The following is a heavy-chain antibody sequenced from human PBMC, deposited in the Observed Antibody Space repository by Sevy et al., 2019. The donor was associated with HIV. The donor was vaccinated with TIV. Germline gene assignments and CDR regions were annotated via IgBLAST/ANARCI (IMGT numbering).Heavy chain of an antibody. J-gene: IGHJ4*02. V-gene: IGHV3-23*01. CDR1: GFTFSSYA. D-gene: IGHD3-9*01. Sequence: GGSLRLSCAASGFTFSSYAMSWVRQAPGKGLEWVSAISGSGGSTYYADSVKGRFTISRDNSKNTLYLQMNSLRAEDTAVYYCAIGGIGSVLRYFDWLSPFDYWGQGTLVTVSS. CDR3: AIGGIGSVLRYFDWLSPFDY. CDR2: ISGSGGST.